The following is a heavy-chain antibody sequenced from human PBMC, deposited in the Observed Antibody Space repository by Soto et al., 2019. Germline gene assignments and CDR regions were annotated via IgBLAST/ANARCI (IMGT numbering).Heavy chain of an antibody. CDR3: AKDSRRDCSTTTCYRFDY. Sequence: DVQLLESGGGLVQPGGSLRLSCATSGFTFTTYAMSWVRQAPGKGLEWVSSMSGSGGDTYYANSVKGRFTISRDNSENTLYLQMNSLRAEDAAVYYCAKDSRRDCSTTTCYRFDYWGQGTLVTVS. V-gene: IGHV3-23*01. CDR2: MSGSGGDT. J-gene: IGHJ4*02. CDR1: GFTFTTYA. D-gene: IGHD2-2*01.